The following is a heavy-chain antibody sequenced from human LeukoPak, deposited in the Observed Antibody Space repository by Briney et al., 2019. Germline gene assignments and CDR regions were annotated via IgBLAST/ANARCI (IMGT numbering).Heavy chain of an antibody. CDR2: IHHSGST. D-gene: IGHD6-19*01. V-gene: IGHV4-34*01. Sequence: SETLSLTCAVYGGSFSGFYWSWIRQPPGKGLEWIGEIHHSGSTNYNPSLKSRVTISVDTSKNQFSLKLSSVTAADTAIYYCARDGGYSSHDYWGQGTLVTVSS. J-gene: IGHJ4*02. CDR3: ARDGGYSSHDY. CDR1: GGSFSGFY.